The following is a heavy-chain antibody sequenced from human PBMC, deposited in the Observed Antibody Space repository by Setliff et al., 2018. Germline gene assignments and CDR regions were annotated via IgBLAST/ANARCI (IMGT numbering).Heavy chain of an antibody. D-gene: IGHD2-15*01. J-gene: IGHJ4*02. Sequence: GGSLRLSCAASGFTFSTYRMHWVRQAPGKGLEWVAVIWDDGVKKYHADSVKGRFTISRDNSKNTLYLQMNSLRPENTAVYYCARTCSGSGCYAGLESWGQGTPVTVSS. V-gene: IGHV3-33*08. CDR3: ARTCSGSGCYAGLES. CDR1: GFTFSTYR. CDR2: IWDDGVKK.